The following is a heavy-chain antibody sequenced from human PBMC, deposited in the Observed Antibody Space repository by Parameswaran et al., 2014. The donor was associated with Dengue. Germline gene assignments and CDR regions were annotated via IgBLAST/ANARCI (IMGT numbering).Heavy chain of an antibody. CDR3: ARVKPGVWALDY. J-gene: IGHJ4*02. D-gene: IGHD6-6*01. CDR2: ISSSSSYI. V-gene: IGHV3-21*01. Sequence: KWIRQPPGKGLEWVSSISSSSSYIYYADSVKGRFTISRDNAKNSLYLQMNSLRAEDTAVYYCARVKPGVWALDYWGQGTLVTVSS.